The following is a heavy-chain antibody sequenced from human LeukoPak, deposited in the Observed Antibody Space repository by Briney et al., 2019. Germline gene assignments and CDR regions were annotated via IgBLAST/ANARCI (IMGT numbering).Heavy chain of an antibody. D-gene: IGHD6-19*01. CDR1: GLTFSSYG. Sequence: GRSLRLSCAASGLTFSSYGMHWVRQAPGKGLEWVAVIWYDGSNKYYADSVKGRFTISRDNSKNTLYLQMNSLRAEDTAVYYCARDRSSGWSPFDYWGQRTLVTVSS. J-gene: IGHJ4*02. V-gene: IGHV3-33*01. CDR3: ARDRSSGWSPFDY. CDR2: IWYDGSNK.